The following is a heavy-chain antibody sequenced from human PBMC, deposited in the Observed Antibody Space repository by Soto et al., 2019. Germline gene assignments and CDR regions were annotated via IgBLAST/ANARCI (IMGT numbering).Heavy chain of an antibody. J-gene: IGHJ5*01. D-gene: IGHD3-10*01. Sequence: QITLKESGPTLVKPTQPLTLTCTFSGFSLTTSGVGVGWIRQPPGKALERLALIYWDDDKRYSPSLTSRHTITKHTSRIQVVLTITNMDPLDTATYFCAHRDGFGEFDSWGQGPLVTVSS. CDR1: GFSLTTSGVG. CDR2: IYWDDDK. V-gene: IGHV2-5*02. CDR3: AHRDGFGEFDS.